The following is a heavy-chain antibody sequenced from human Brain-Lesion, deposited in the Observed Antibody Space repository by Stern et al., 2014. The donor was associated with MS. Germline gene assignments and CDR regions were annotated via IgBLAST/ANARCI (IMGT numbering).Heavy chain of an antibody. CDR3: ARSPATPSGYDRFDY. J-gene: IGHJ4*02. CDR1: GYLFDDYW. V-gene: IGHV5-51*03. CDR2: IFPRDSNT. D-gene: IGHD5-12*01. Sequence: EVQLEESGAEVKKPGESLKISCEASGYLFDDYWIGWVRQMSGRGLELVAIIFPRDSNTRYSPSVQGQVTISADKSISTAYFQWSSLKPSDPAIFSWARSPATPSGYDRFDYWGQGALVTVAA.